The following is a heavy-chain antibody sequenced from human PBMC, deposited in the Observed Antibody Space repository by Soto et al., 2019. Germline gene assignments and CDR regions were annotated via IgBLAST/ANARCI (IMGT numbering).Heavy chain of an antibody. CDR2: MNPNTGNS. D-gene: IGHD1-1*01. J-gene: IGHJ4*02. V-gene: IGHV1-8*01. Sequence: ASVKVSCKASGYTFTSYDIYWVRQATGQGREWMGWMNPNTGNSGYAQKFQGRVTVTSDTSINTVYMELSSLRSEDTAVYYCARRAETNGWNRFGADKYSFDVWGQGTLVTVSS. CDR3: ARRAETNGWNRFGADKYSFDV. CDR1: GYTFTSYD.